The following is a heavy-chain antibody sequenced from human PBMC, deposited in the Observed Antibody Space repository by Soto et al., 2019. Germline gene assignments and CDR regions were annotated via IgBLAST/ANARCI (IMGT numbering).Heavy chain of an antibody. J-gene: IGHJ4*02. V-gene: IGHV2-5*02. CDR3: ARESRRFFDC. CDR1: GFSLSTTGVG. Sequence: PTLVNPTQTLTLTCTFSGFSLSTTGVGVGWIRQPPGKALEWLAIIYWDDDKRYSPSLKSRLTITKDTSNNQVVLTMTNMDPVDTATYYCARESRRFFDCWGQGTLVTVSS. D-gene: IGHD2-2*01. CDR2: IYWDDDK.